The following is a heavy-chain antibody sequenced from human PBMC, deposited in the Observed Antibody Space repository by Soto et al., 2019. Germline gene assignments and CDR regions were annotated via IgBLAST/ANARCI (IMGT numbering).Heavy chain of an antibody. Sequence: GFLNLSCAAAGCRFGNYGLSWVRQAPGKGLEWVSTISGSDGKTFYADSVKGRFSISRDTSQNTLYLQMNSLRADDTAIYYCARWSYLDYWGQGTLVTVSS. CDR1: GCRFGNYG. V-gene: IGHV3-23*01. J-gene: IGHJ4*02. CDR2: ISGSDGKT. D-gene: IGHD3-3*01. CDR3: ARWSYLDY.